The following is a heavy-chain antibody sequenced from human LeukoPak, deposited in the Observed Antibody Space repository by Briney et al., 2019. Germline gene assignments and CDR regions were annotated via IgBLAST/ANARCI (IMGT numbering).Heavy chain of an antibody. V-gene: IGHV4-61*01. J-gene: IGHJ4*02. CDR2: IYYSGST. CDR3: ARDPGYCSGGSCGHFDY. D-gene: IGHD2-15*01. Sequence: PSETLSLTCSVSGGSVSSASYYWSRIRQPPGKGLEWIGFIYYSGSTSYNPSLKSRVTISLDTSKNQVSLRLSSVTAADTALYYCARDPGYCSGGSCGHFDYWGQGILVTVSS. CDR1: GGSVSSASYY.